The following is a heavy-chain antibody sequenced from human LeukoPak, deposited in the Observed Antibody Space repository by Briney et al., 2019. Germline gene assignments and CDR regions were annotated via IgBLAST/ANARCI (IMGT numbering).Heavy chain of an antibody. D-gene: IGHD6-13*01. CDR3: ARVAAAERNGRLRRPYYYYMDV. J-gene: IGHJ6*03. V-gene: IGHV4-34*01. CDR1: GGSFSGYY. Sequence: KPSETLSLTCAVYGGSFSGYYWSWIRQPPGKGLEWIGEINHSGSTNYNPSLKSRVTISVDTSKNQFSLKLSSVTAADTAVYYCARVAAAERNGRLRRPYYYYMDVWGKGTTVTVSS. CDR2: INHSGST.